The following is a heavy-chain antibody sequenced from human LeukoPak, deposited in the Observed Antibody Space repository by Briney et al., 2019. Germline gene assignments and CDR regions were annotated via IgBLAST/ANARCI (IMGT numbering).Heavy chain of an antibody. CDR2: ISSSSSTI. J-gene: IGHJ3*02. CDR1: GFTFSSYS. Sequence: GGSLRLSCAASGFTFSSYSMNWVRQAPGKGLEWVSYISSSSSTIYYADSVKGRFTISRDNAKNSLYLQMNSLRAEDTAVYYCARVDQRGYSYGWGAFDIWGQGTMVTVSS. D-gene: IGHD5-18*01. V-gene: IGHV3-48*01. CDR3: ARVDQRGYSYGWGAFDI.